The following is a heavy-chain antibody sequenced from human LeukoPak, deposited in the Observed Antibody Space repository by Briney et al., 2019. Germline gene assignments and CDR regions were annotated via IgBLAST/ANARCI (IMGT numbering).Heavy chain of an antibody. CDR3: ARGGDSYGQRRRRGDAFDI. D-gene: IGHD5-18*01. Sequence: SETLSLTCAVYGGSFSGYYWSWIRQPPGKGLEWIGEINHSGSTNYNPSLKSRVTISVDTSKNQFSLKLSSVTAADTAVYYCARGGDSYGQRRRRGDAFDIWGQGTMVTVSS. CDR2: INHSGST. J-gene: IGHJ3*02. V-gene: IGHV4-34*01. CDR1: GGSFSGYY.